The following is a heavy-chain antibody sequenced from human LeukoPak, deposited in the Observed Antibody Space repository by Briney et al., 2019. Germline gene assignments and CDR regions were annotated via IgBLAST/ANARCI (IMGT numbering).Heavy chain of an antibody. Sequence: PGGSLRLSCAASGFTFSDYYMSWIRQAPGKGLEWVSYISSSGSTIYYADSVKGRFTISRDNAKNSLYLQMNSLRAEDTAVYYCARDVKRNIAARKAFDIWGQGTMVTVSS. V-gene: IGHV3-11*04. CDR2: ISSSGSTI. CDR3: ARDVKRNIAARKAFDI. J-gene: IGHJ3*02. CDR1: GFTFSDYY. D-gene: IGHD6-6*01.